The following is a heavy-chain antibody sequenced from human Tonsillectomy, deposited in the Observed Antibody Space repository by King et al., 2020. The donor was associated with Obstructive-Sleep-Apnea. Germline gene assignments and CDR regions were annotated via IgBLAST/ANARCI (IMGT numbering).Heavy chain of an antibody. CDR3: AREVVGSGSYYSDYYYYGMDV. CDR2: IYYSGST. D-gene: IGHD3-10*01. Sequence: VQLQESGPGLVKPSQNLSLTCTVSGGSISSGDYYWSWIRQPPGKGLEWIGYIYYSGSTYYNPSLKSRVTISVDTSKNQFSLKLSSVTAADTAVYYCAREVVGSGSYYSDYYYYGMDVWGQGTTVTVSS. CDR1: GGSISSGDYY. J-gene: IGHJ6*02. V-gene: IGHV4-30-4*01.